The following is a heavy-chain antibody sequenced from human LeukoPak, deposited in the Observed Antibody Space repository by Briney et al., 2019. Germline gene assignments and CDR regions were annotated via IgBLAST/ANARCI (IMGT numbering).Heavy chain of an antibody. CDR2: ISWNSGSI. Sequence: GGSLRLSCAASGFTFDDYAMHWVRQAPGKGLEWVSGISWNSGSIGYADSVKGRFTISRDNAKNSLYLQMNSLRAEDTALYYCAREINYYGSGSYYLTYYGMDVWGQGTTVTVSS. V-gene: IGHV3-9*01. J-gene: IGHJ6*02. CDR1: GFTFDDYA. D-gene: IGHD3-10*01. CDR3: AREINYYGSGSYYLTYYGMDV.